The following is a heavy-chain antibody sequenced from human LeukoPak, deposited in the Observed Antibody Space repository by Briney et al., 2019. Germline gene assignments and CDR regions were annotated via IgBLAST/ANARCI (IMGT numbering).Heavy chain of an antibody. V-gene: IGHV3-23*01. J-gene: IGHJ1*01. CDR3: VRRGLIVTEYLER. CDR1: GFTFSNSG. Sequence: GGSLRLSCTASGFTFSNSGMSWVRQAPGKGLEWVSAISNSGGSTFYADSVEGRFTISRDNSKNTLYLQMNSLRAEDTAVYYCVRRGLIVTEYLERWGQGTLVIVSS. CDR2: ISNSGGST. D-gene: IGHD3-10*01.